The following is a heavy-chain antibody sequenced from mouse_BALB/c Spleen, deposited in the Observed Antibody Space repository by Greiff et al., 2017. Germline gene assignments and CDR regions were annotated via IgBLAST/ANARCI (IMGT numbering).Heavy chain of an antibody. CDR3: ADMITYAMDY. J-gene: IGHJ4*01. D-gene: IGHD2-4*01. CDR1: GYSITSDYA. V-gene: IGHV3-2*02. Sequence: EVQLQESGPGLVKPSQSLSLTCTVTGYSITSDYAWNWIRQFPGNKLEWMGYISYSGSTSYNPSLKSRISITRDTSKNQFFLQLNSVTTEDTATYYCADMITYAMDYWGQGTSVTVSS. CDR2: ISYSGST.